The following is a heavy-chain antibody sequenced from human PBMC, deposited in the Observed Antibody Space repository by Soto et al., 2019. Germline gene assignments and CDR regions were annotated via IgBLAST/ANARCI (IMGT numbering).Heavy chain of an antibody. V-gene: IGHV1-69*13. CDR1: GGTFSSYA. Sequence: SVKVSCKASGGTFSSYAISWVRQAPGQGLEWMGGIIPIFGTANYAQKFQGRVTITADESTSTAYMELSSLRSEDTAVYYCASSPISFRSVYYYGMDVWGQGTTVTVSS. CDR3: ASSPISFRSVYYYGMDV. D-gene: IGHD3-16*02. J-gene: IGHJ6*02. CDR2: IIPIFGTA.